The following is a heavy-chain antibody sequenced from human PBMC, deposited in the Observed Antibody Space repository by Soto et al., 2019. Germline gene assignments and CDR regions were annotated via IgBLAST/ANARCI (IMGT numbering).Heavy chain of an antibody. CDR2: IYYIGTT. V-gene: IGHV4-31*03. D-gene: IGHD1-1*01. CDR3: AKNKTTRPWFDP. Sequence: SETLSLTCTVSGGSIRNGYYYWSWIRQLPGKGLEWIGNIYYIGTTSYNPSLKSRVTISIDTSKNQFSLKLRSVVAADTAIYYCAKNKTTRPWFDPWGQGTLVTVSS. CDR1: GGSIRNGYYY. J-gene: IGHJ5*02.